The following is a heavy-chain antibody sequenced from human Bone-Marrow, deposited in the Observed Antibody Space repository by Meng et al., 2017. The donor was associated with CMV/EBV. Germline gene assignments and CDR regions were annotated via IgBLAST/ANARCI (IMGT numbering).Heavy chain of an antibody. CDR1: GFTFSNYW. Sequence: GGSLRLSCAASGFTFSNYWMSWVRQAPGKGLQWVAVVSNDGNNKYYADSVKGRFTISRDNSKNTLDLHMSSLRAEDTAMYYCAKKGPYCSSTSCPPDAFDIWGQGTIVTVSS. CDR2: VSNDGNNK. J-gene: IGHJ3*02. CDR3: AKKGPYCSSTSCPPDAFDI. D-gene: IGHD2-2*01. V-gene: IGHV3-30*18.